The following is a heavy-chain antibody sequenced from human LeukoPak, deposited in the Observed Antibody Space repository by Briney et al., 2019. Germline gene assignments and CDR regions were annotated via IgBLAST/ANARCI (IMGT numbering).Heavy chain of an antibody. CDR3: TTSATFTNFDY. CDR2: IKQDGSEK. J-gene: IGHJ4*02. D-gene: IGHD6-25*01. Sequence: GGSLRLSCAASGFTFSSYWMSWVRQAPGKGLEWVANIKQDGSEKYYVDSVKGRFTISRDNAKNSLYLQMNSLRAEDTAVYYCTTSATFTNFDYWGQGTLVTVSS. V-gene: IGHV3-7*03. CDR1: GFTFSSYW.